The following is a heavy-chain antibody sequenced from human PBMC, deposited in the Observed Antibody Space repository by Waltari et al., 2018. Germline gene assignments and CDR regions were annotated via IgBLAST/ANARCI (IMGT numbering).Heavy chain of an antibody. D-gene: IGHD3-22*01. CDR3: ARTGGTSYYYDSSGYQYYFDY. CDR1: GGSFSGYY. J-gene: IGHJ4*02. Sequence: QVQLQQWGAGLLKPSETLSLTCAVYGGSFSGYYWSWIRQPPGKGLEWIGEINHSGSTNYNPSLKSRVTISVDTSKNQFSLKLSSVTAADTAVYYCARTGGTSYYYDSSGYQYYFDYWGQGTLVTVSS. CDR2: INHSGST. V-gene: IGHV4-34*01.